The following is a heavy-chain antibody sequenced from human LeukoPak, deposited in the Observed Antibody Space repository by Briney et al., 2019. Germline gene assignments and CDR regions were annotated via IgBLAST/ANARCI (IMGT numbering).Heavy chain of an antibody. CDR2: ISGSGGST. CDR1: GFTFSSYS. Sequence: GGSLRLSCAASGFTFSSYSMNWVRQAPGKGLEWVSAISGSGGSTYYADSVKGRFTISRDNSKNTLYLQMNSLRAEDTAVYYCAKGPVWSGYSYYYYYMDVWGKGTTVTVSS. J-gene: IGHJ6*03. CDR3: AKGPVWSGYSYYYYYMDV. V-gene: IGHV3-23*01. D-gene: IGHD3-3*01.